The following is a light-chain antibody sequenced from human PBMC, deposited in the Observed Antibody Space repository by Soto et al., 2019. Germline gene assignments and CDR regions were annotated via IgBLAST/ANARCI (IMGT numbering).Light chain of an antibody. CDR2: AAS. CDR3: QLYGRATLLTT. CDR1: QSVTNNF. V-gene: IGKV3-20*01. Sequence: EIVLTQSPGTLSLSPGEGATLSCRASQSVTNNFLAWYQQKPGQAPRLLIYAASTRAAGVPDRFSGSGSGTEFTLTITSLETEDFAEYYCQLYGRATLLTTFGQVTKL. J-gene: IGKJ2*01.